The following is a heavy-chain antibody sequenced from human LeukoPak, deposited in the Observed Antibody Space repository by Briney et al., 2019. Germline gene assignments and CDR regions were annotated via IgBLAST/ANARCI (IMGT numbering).Heavy chain of an antibody. J-gene: IGHJ4*02. D-gene: IGHD6-6*01. CDR3: AKDHVVAARPTYYFDY. V-gene: IGHV3-30*02. Sequence: GGSLRLSCVASGFTFSIYDMNWVRQAPGKGLEWVAVIWYDGSNKYYADSVRGRFTISRDNSKNTLYLQMNSLRAEDTAVYYCAKDHVVAARPTYYFDYWGQGTLVTVSS. CDR1: GFTFSIYD. CDR2: IWYDGSNK.